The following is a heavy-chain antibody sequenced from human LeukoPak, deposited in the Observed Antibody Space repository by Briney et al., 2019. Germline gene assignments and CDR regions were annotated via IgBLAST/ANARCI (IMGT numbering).Heavy chain of an antibody. CDR3: ARSSITMVRGVISY. J-gene: IGHJ4*02. D-gene: IGHD3-10*01. V-gene: IGHV1-2*02. CDR1: GYTFTGCY. CDR2: INPNSGGT. Sequence: ASVKVSCKASGYTFTGCYMHWVRQAPGQGLEWMGWINPNSGGTNYAQKFQGRVTMTRDTSISTAYMELSRLRSDDTAVYYCARSSITMVRGVISYWGQGTLVTVSS.